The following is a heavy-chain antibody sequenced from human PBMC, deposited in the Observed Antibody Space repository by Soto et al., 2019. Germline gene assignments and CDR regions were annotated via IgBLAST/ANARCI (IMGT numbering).Heavy chain of an antibody. D-gene: IGHD6-6*01. Sequence: QITLKESGPTLVKPTETLTLTCTFSGFSLSTGGGAVGWIRQPPGKALEWLALIYANGNEVYSSSLRNRLTITKDTSKNQVVLTMTNRAPVDTATYYCAHRRSVASRCWSAPWGQGTLFTVSS. CDR2: IYANGNE. V-gene: IGHV2-5*01. CDR1: GFSLSTGGGA. J-gene: IGHJ5*02. CDR3: AHRRSVASRCWSAP.